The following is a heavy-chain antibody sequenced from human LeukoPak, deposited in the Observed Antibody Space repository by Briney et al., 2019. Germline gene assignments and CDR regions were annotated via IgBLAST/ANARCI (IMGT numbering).Heavy chain of an antibody. CDR1: GFTVSSNY. CDR3: ASRDKGYYYGMDV. CDR2: LYSSGST. D-gene: IGHD5-24*01. Sequence: GGSLRLSCAAPGFTVSSNYMSWVRQAPGKGLEWVSLLYSSGSTYYADSVRGRFTISRDNSKNTLYLQMNSLRAEDTAVYYCASRDKGYYYGMDVWGQGTTVTVSS. J-gene: IGHJ6*02. V-gene: IGHV3-66*01.